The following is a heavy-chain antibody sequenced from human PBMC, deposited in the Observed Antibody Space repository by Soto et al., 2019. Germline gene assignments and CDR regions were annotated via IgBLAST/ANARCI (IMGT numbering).Heavy chain of an antibody. D-gene: IGHD3-22*01. CDR1: GGTFSSYT. V-gene: IGHV1-69*02. CDR2: IIPILGIA. CDR3: ARGYDSSGSRLTFEY. J-gene: IGHJ4*02. Sequence: GASVKVSCKASGGTFSSYTISWVRQAPGQGLEWMGRIIPILGIANYAQKFQGRVTITADKSTSTAYMELSSLRSEDTAVYYCARGYDSSGSRLTFEYWGQGTLVTGSP.